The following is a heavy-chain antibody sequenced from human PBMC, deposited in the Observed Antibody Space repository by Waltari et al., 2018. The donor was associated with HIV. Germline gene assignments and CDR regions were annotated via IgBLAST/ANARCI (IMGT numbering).Heavy chain of an antibody. D-gene: IGHD3-10*01. J-gene: IGHJ4*02. V-gene: IGHV4-59*08. Sequence: QVQLQESGTGLVKPSETLSLPCTVSGGSIRSYYWSWIRQPPGKGLARIGYIYYRGSTNYNPSLKSRVTISVDTSKNQFSLKLSSVTAADTAVYYCARQPLTTSYYYGSGSSPHFDYWGQGTLVTVSS. CDR3: ARQPLTTSYYYGSGSSPHFDY. CDR2: IYYRGST. CDR1: GGSIRSYY.